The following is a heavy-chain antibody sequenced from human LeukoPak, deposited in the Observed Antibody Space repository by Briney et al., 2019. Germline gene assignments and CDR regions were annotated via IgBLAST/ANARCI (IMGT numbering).Heavy chain of an antibody. V-gene: IGHV5-51*01. Sequence: GESLKISCKSSGYIFTNYWINWVRQMPGKGLEWMGVIYPGNSDVRYNPSFQGQVTISADKSISAAYLQWSSLKTSDTAMYYCVRIPNTAPPPNWFDPWGEGTMVTVSS. CDR2: IYPGNSDV. CDR1: GYIFTNYW. D-gene: IGHD2-15*01. J-gene: IGHJ5*02. CDR3: VRIPNTAPPPNWFDP.